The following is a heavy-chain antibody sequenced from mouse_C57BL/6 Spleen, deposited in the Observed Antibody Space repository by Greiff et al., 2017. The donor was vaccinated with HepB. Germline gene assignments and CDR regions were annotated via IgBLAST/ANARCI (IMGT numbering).Heavy chain of an antibody. D-gene: IGHD1-1*02. J-gene: IGHJ2*01. V-gene: IGHV1-69*01. CDR3: ARRRTPYGGCFDY. CDR2: IDPSDSYT. Sequence: VQLQQSGAELVMPGASVKLSCKASGYTFTSYWMHWVKQRPGQGLEWIGEIDPSDSYTNYNQKFKGKSTLTVDKSSSTAYVQLSSLTSADSAVYYCARRRTPYGGCFDYWGQGTTLTVSA. CDR1: GYTFTSYW.